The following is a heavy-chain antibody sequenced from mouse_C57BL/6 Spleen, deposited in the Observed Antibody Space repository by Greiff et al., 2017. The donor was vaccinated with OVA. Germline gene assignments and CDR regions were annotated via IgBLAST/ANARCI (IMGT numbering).Heavy chain of an antibody. Sequence: VQLQQSGPELVKPGASVKISCKASGYAFSSSWMNWVKQRPGKGLEWIGRIYPGDGDTNYNGKFKGKATLTAGKSSSTAYMQLSSLTSEDSAVYFCARGYYYGSSGYFDVWGTGTTVTVSS. J-gene: IGHJ1*03. CDR1: GYAFSSSW. CDR2: IYPGDGDT. V-gene: IGHV1-82*01. CDR3: ARGYYYGSSGYFDV. D-gene: IGHD1-1*01.